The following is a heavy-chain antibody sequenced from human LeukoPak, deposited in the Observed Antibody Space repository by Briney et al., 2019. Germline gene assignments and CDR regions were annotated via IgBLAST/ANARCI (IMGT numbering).Heavy chain of an antibody. CDR1: GFTFDDYA. CDR2: ISWNSGSI. D-gene: IGHD3-22*01. CDR3: AKDAHYYDSSGPFDY. V-gene: IGHV3-9*01. Sequence: GGSLRLSCAASGFTFDDYAMHWVRQAPGKGLEWVSGISWNSGSIGYADSVKGRFTISRDNAKNSLYLQMSSLRAEDTALYYCAKDAHYYDSSGPFDYWGQGTLVTVSS. J-gene: IGHJ4*02.